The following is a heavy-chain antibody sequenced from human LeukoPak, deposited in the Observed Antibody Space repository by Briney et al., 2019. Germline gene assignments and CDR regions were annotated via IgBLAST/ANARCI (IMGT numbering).Heavy chain of an antibody. V-gene: IGHV3-48*04. CDR2: VSTGGGTT. J-gene: IGHJ5*02. Sequence: PGGSLRLSCAAPGFTFSSYAMNWVRQAPGKGLEWVSTVSTGGGTTYYADSVKGRFTISRDNAKNSLYLQMNSLRAEDTAVYYCARDRDSSSLGPFYNWFDPWGQGTLVTVSS. D-gene: IGHD6-13*01. CDR3: ARDRDSSSLGPFYNWFDP. CDR1: GFTFSSYA.